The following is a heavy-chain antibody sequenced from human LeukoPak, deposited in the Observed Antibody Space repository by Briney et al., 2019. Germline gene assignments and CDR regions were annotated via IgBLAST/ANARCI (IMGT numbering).Heavy chain of an antibody. Sequence: SQTLSLTCTVSGGSISSGDYYWSWVRQPPGKGLEWIGFIYHRGTTFYNPSLKSRITISVDTSKNQFSLKLSSVTAADTAVYYCASRLGGASFQHWGQGTLVTVSS. CDR2: IYHRGTT. CDR3: ASRLGGASFQH. J-gene: IGHJ1*01. V-gene: IGHV4-30-4*01. D-gene: IGHD1-26*01. CDR1: GGSISSGDYY.